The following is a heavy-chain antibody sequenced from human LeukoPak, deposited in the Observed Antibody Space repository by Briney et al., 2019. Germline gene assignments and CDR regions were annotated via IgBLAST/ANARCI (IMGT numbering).Heavy chain of an antibody. CDR1: GFIFSSYW. CDR2: ISSSGSTI. V-gene: IGHV3-11*01. CDR3: ARAVAGFFDAFDI. J-gene: IGHJ3*02. D-gene: IGHD6-19*01. Sequence: KSGGSLRLSCAASGFIFSSYWMDWIRHAPGKGLEWVSYISSSGSTIYYADSVKGRFTISRDNAKNSLYLQMNSLRAEDTAVYYCARAVAGFFDAFDIWGQGTMVTVSS.